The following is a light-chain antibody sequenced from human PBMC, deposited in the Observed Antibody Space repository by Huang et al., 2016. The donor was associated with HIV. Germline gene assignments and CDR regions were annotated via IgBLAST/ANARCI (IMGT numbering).Light chain of an antibody. CDR2: CAS. J-gene: IGKJ2*01. CDR3: QQYYSTPRT. Sequence: DIVMTQSPDSLAVSLGERATINCKSSKSVLYSSNKKNSLAWYQQKPGQPPKLLIYCASTREYGVPERFSGSGSGTDFTLTISSLQAEDVAVYYCQQYYSTPRTFGQGTKLEIK. CDR1: KSVLYSSNKKNS. V-gene: IGKV4-1*01.